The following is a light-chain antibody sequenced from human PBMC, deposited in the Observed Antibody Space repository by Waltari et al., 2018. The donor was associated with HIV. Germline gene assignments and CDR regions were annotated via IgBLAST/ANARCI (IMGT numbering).Light chain of an antibody. V-gene: IGLV1-47*01. J-gene: IGLJ3*02. CDR2: RSN. CDR3: ATWDDSLSGRWV. Sequence: QSVLTQPPSASGTPGQRVTISCSGSSSNIGSNCVYWYQQLPGRAPKLLIYRSNQRPSGVPDRFSGSKSGTSASLAISGLRSEDEADYYCATWDDSLSGRWVFGGGTKLTVL. CDR1: SSNIGSNC.